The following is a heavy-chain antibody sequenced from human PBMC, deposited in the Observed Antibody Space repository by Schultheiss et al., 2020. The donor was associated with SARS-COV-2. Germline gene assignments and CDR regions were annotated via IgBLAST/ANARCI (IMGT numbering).Heavy chain of an antibody. CDR2: ISYDGSNK. J-gene: IGHJ4*02. V-gene: IGHV3-30*03. D-gene: IGHD1-26*01. CDR1: GFTFSDYY. Sequence: GGSLRLSCAASGFTFSDYYMSWVRQAPGKGLEWVAVISYDGSNKYYVDSVKGRFTISRDNAKNSLYLQMNSLRAEDTAVYYCARLRRATGWGQGTLVTVSS. CDR3: ARLRRATG.